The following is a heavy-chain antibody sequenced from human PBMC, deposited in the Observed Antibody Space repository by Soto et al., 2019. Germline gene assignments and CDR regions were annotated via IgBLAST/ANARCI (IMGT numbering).Heavy chain of an antibody. CDR3: AKDSLVVAALNYYYYGMDV. CDR1: GGTFSAYA. V-gene: IGHV1-69*06. Sequence: SVKVSCKASGGTFSAYAISWVRQAPGQGLEWMGGILPLSGTSNYTQRFQGRVTITADKSTSTAYMELSSLRSDDTAVYYCAKDSLVVAALNYYYYGMDVWGQGTTVTVSS. J-gene: IGHJ6*02. CDR2: ILPLSGTS. D-gene: IGHD2-15*01.